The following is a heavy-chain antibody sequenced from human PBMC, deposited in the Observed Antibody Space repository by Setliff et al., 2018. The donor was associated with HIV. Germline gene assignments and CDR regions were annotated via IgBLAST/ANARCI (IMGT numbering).Heavy chain of an antibody. CDR2: IYYSGST. CDR3: ARANSIKGYSYGPDAFDI. D-gene: IGHD5-18*01. Sequence: SETLSLTCSVPGASISSYYWSWIRQPPGKGLDWIGYIYYSGSTNYNPSLKSRVTISGDTSKNQFSLKLSSVTAADTAVYYCARANSIKGYSYGPDAFDIWGQGTMVTVSS. J-gene: IGHJ3*02. CDR1: GASISSYY. V-gene: IGHV4-59*08.